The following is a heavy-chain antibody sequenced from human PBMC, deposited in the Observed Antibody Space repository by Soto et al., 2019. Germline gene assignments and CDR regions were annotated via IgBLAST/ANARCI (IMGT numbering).Heavy chain of an antibody. CDR2: IYYSGST. V-gene: IGHV4-39*07. Sequence: SETLSLTCTVSGGSISSSSYYWGWIRQPPGKGLEWIGSIYYSGSTYYNPSLKSRVTISVDTSKNQFSLKLSSVTAADTAVYYCASLRFLEWSSFDYWGQGTLVTVSS. D-gene: IGHD3-3*01. CDR3: ASLRFLEWSSFDY. J-gene: IGHJ4*02. CDR1: GGSISSSSYY.